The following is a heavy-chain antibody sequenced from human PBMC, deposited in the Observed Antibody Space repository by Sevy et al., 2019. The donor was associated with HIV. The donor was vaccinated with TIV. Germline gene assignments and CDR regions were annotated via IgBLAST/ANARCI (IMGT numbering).Heavy chain of an antibody. V-gene: IGHV1-3*04. Sequence: ASVKVSCKASGYSLTHYIMYWVRQAPGQGLEWMGWVNTRTGDTKYSERFQGRVSITRDTSASISHMDLRGLKSEDTAVYYCARDFCSGGSCYSAFVYWGQGPLVTVSS. CDR1: GYSLTHYI. CDR3: ARDFCSGGSCYSAFVY. J-gene: IGHJ4*02. D-gene: IGHD2-15*01. CDR2: VNTRTGDT.